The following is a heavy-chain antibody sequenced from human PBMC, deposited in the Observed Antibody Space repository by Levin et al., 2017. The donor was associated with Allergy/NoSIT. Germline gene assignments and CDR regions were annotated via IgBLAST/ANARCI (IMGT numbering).Heavy chain of an antibody. CDR1: GGSISSSSYY. V-gene: IGHV4-39*01. J-gene: IGHJ5*02. CDR3: ARHGLVTTVTTWWFDP. CDR2: IYYSGST. Sequence: SQTLSLTCTVSGGSISSSSYYWGWIRQPPGKGLEWIGSIYYSGSTYYNPSLKSRVTISVDTSKNQFSLKLSSVTAADTAVYYCARHGLVTTVTTWWFDPWGQGTLVTVSS. D-gene: IGHD4-17*01.